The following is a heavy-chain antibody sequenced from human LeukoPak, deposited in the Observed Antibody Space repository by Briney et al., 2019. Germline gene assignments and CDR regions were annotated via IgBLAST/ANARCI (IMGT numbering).Heavy chain of an antibody. J-gene: IGHJ6*03. CDR2: MNPNSGNT. CDR3: ARGVSIPRVLRFLEWLSKPYYYYYMDV. D-gene: IGHD3-3*01. Sequence: GASVKVSCKASGYTFTSYDINWVRQATGQGLEWMGWMNPNSGNTGCAQKFQGRVTITRNTSISTAYMELSSLRSEDTAVYYCARGVSIPRVLRFLEWLSKPYYYYYMDVWGKGTTVTVSS. CDR1: GYTFTSYD. V-gene: IGHV1-8*03.